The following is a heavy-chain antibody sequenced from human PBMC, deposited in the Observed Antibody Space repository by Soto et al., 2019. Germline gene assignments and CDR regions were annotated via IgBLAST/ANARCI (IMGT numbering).Heavy chain of an antibody. CDR3: AGSTTLGGVVAPPAMGAFDI. Sequence: SETLSLTCTVSGGSITNYFWSWIRQPPGKGLEWIGYIYYSGTTSHYPALKSRVTMSVDMSKNQFSLRLSSVTAADTAVYYCAGSTTLGGVVAPPAMGAFDIWGRGTAVTVSS. CDR2: IYYSGTT. D-gene: IGHD3-16*02. V-gene: IGHV4-59*08. CDR1: GGSITNYF. J-gene: IGHJ3*02.